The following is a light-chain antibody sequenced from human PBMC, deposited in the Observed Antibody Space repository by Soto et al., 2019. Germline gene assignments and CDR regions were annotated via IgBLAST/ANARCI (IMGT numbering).Light chain of an antibody. V-gene: IGKV1-39*01. CDR1: QSISNY. CDR2: AAS. J-gene: IGKJ2*01. Sequence: DIQMTQFPSSLSASVRDRVTITCRASQSISNYLNWYQQIPGKAPKLLIYAASTLQRGVPSRFSGRGSGTVFTLTISGLHPEDFATYHCQQSSNSPPTFGQGTKLE. CDR3: QQSSNSPPT.